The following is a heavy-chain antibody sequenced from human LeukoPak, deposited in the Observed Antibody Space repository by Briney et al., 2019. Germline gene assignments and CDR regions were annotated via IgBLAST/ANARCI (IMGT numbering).Heavy chain of an antibody. CDR3: AKVGYSGYDGFDY. CDR2: ISYDGSNK. Sequence: GGSLRLSCAASGFTFSSYGMHWVRQAPGKGLEWVAVISYDGSNKYYADSVKGRFTISRDNSKSTLYLQMNSLRAEDTAVYYCAKVGYSGYDGFDYWGQGTLVTVSS. J-gene: IGHJ4*02. CDR1: GFTFSSYG. V-gene: IGHV3-30*18. D-gene: IGHD5-12*01.